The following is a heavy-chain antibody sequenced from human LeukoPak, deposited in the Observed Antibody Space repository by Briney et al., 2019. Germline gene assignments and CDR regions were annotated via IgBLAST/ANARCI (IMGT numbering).Heavy chain of an antibody. CDR3: ARDVATTGWYTFDY. J-gene: IGHJ4*02. CDR2: NYYRSKWYS. CDR1: GDSVSSINGA. Sequence: SQTLSVTCAISGDSVSSINGAWDWVRQSPSRGLEWLGRNYYRSKWYSDYAVPIQGRMSINPDTSKNQFTLHLFSVTPDDTAVYYCARDVATTGWYTFDYWGQGTRVTVSS. D-gene: IGHD6-19*01. V-gene: IGHV6-1*01.